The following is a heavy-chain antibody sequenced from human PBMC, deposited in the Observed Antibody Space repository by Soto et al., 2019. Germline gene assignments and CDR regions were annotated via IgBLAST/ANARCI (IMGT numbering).Heavy chain of an antibody. V-gene: IGHV5-10-1*01. Sequence: PGESLKISCKGSGYSFTSYWISWVLEIAWKCVEWMGRIDPSDSYTNYSPSFQGHVTISADKSISTAYLQWSSLKASDTAMYYCARLPYYYGSGSYYYYYGMDVWGQGTTVTVSS. CDR2: IDPSDSYT. CDR1: GYSFTSYW. CDR3: ARLPYYYGSGSYYYYYGMDV. D-gene: IGHD3-10*01. J-gene: IGHJ6*02.